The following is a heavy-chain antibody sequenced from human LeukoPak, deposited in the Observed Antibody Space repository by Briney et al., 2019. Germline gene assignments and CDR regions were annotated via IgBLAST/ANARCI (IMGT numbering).Heavy chain of an antibody. J-gene: IGHJ4*02. V-gene: IGHV1-2*02. Sequence: ASVKVSCKASGYTFTGYYMHWVRQAPGQGLEWMGWINPNSGGTNYAQKFQGRVTMTRDTSISTAYMELSRLRSDDTAVYYCARDLPRYSSGWYAASDYWGQGTLVTVSS. CDR2: INPNSGGT. D-gene: IGHD6-19*01. CDR1: GYTFTGYY. CDR3: ARDLPRYSSGWYAASDY.